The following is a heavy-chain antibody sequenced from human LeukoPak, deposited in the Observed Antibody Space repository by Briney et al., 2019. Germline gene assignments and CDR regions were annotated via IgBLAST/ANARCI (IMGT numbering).Heavy chain of an antibody. J-gene: IGHJ4*02. CDR1: GYTFTNYG. Sequence: ASVKVSCKASGYTFTNYGFSWVRQAPGQGLEWMGWISAYNGNTNYAQRLQGRVTLTTDTSTSTAYMELRSLRSDDTAVYYCARDEVDYYDSSGYLGYYFDYWGQGTLVTVSS. V-gene: IGHV1-18*01. CDR3: ARDEVDYYDSSGYLGYYFDY. CDR2: ISAYNGNT. D-gene: IGHD3-22*01.